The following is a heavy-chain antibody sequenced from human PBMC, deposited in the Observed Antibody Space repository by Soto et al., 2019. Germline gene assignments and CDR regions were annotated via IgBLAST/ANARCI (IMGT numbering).Heavy chain of an antibody. J-gene: IGHJ4*02. D-gene: IGHD7-27*01. V-gene: IGHV4-39*01. Sequence: SETLSLTCTVSGGSISSSSYYWGWIRQPPGKGLEWIGSIYYSGSTYYNPSLKSRVTISVDTSKNQFSLKLSSVTAADTAVYYCARQGPELGYWGQGTLVTVSS. CDR1: GGSISSSSYY. CDR3: ARQGPELGY. CDR2: IYYSGST.